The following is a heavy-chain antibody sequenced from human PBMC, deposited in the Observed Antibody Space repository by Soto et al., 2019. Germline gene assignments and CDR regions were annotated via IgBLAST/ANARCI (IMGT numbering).Heavy chain of an antibody. CDR3: ATMKAYCGGDCSILPSWYYFDY. J-gene: IGHJ4*02. CDR1: GGSISSSSYY. CDR2: IYYSGST. D-gene: IGHD2-21*02. V-gene: IGHV4-39*01. Sequence: QLQLQESGPGLVKPSETLSLTCTVSGGSISSSSYYWGWIRQPPGKGLEWIGSIYYSGSTYYNPSLKSRVTISVDTSKNQFSLKLSSVTAADTAVYYCATMKAYCGGDCSILPSWYYFDYWGQGTLVTVSS.